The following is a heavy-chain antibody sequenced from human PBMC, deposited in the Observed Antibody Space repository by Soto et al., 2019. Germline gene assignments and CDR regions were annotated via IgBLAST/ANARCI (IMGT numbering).Heavy chain of an antibody. D-gene: IGHD1-1*01. CDR2: FDPEDGET. Sequence: ASVKVSCKVSGYTLTELSMHWVRQAPGKGLEWMGGFDPEDGETIYAQKFQGRVTMTEDTSTDTAYLQMNSLKTEDTAVYYCTREPSIGPAYGMDVWGQGTTVTVSS. CDR3: TREPSIGPAYGMDV. V-gene: IGHV1-24*01. CDR1: GYTLTELS. J-gene: IGHJ6*02.